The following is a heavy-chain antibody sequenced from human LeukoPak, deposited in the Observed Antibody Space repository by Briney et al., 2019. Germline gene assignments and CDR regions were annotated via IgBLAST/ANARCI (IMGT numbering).Heavy chain of an antibody. D-gene: IGHD3-10*01. CDR2: LLDSVNT. V-gene: IGHV4-59*11. Sequence: SETLSLTCTVSGGSISSHYWSWIRQPPGKGLEWIAYLLDSVNTKDNPSLNSRLTLSADTSKNQFSLKLSSVTAADTAVYYCARGVRYGSGSYYETYYYYYMDVWGKGTTVTVSS. J-gene: IGHJ6*03. CDR3: ARGVRYGSGSYYETYYYYYMDV. CDR1: GGSISSHY.